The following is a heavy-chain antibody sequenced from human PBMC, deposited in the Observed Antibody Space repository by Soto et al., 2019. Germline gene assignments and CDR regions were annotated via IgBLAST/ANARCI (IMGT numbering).Heavy chain of an antibody. J-gene: IGHJ4*02. D-gene: IGHD3-16*02. Sequence: QVQLVQSGVEVQKPGASVKVSCKASGYTFSSYVINWLRQAPGQGLEWMGWISPYNGNTNYGQNLQGRVTMTRDTSTSIVDMELRSLRSDDTAVYYCAREGGVWGSFRYFDYWGQGTLVTVS. CDR1: GYTFSSYV. CDR2: ISPYNGNT. CDR3: AREGGVWGSFRYFDY. V-gene: IGHV1-18*04.